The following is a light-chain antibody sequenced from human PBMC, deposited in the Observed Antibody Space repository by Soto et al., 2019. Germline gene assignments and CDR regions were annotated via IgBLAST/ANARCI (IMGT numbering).Light chain of an antibody. CDR2: GAS. CDR3: QPYNNLPYT. CDR1: QSVSSN. Sequence: EIVMTQSPATLSVSPGERATLSCRASQSVSSNLALYQQKPGQAPRLLIYGASTRATGIPARFSGSGSGTELTLNLSSLQSEDFAVYYSQPYNNLPYTFGQGTKLEIK. J-gene: IGKJ2*01. V-gene: IGKV3-15*01.